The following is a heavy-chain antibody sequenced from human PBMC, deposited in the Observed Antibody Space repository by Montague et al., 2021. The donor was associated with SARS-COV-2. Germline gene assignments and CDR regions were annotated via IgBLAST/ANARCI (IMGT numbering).Heavy chain of an antibody. CDR3: ASSYYYGSGTYVYNYYMDV. Sequence: SETLSLTCTVSGGSVSSSPYYWCWSRKPPGRVLGWVGSISYSGRTYFTPSLRSRLTISVDSSENQFSLRLSALTAADTAVYYCASSYYYGSGTYVYNYYMDVWGQGTTVTVSS. V-gene: IGHV4-39*01. CDR2: ISYSGRT. D-gene: IGHD3-10*01. J-gene: IGHJ6*03. CDR1: GGSVSSSPYY.